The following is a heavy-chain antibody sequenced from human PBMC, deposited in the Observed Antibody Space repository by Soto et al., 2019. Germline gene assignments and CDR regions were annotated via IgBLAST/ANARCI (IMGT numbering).Heavy chain of an antibody. CDR1: GGSFSGYY. CDR3: AGGMGLPSPLRYSGSSSYYYYDYGMAV. Sequence: QVQLQQWGAGLLKPSETLSLTCAVYGGSFSGYYWSWIRQPPGEGLEWIGEINHSGSTNYNPSLTSLVTSTVDSYENQFSLKLSSVPAAHTAVYYGAGGMGLPSPLRYSGSSSYYYYDYGMAVRGQGHTVNVSS. CDR2: INHSGST. D-gene: IGHD1-26*01. V-gene: IGHV4-34*01. J-gene: IGHJ6*02.